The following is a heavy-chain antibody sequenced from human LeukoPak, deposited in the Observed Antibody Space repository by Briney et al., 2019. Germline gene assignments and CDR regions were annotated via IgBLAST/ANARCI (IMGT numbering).Heavy chain of an antibody. V-gene: IGHV4-4*07. D-gene: IGHD6-6*01. Sequence: PSETLSLTCTVSGGSISSYYWSWIRQPAGKGLEWIGRIYISGSTNYNPSLKSRVTISVDTSKNQFSLKLSSVTAADTAVYYCARVVAARPVGWFDPWGQGTLVTVSS. J-gene: IGHJ5*02. CDR3: ARVVAARPVGWFDP. CDR1: GGSISSYY. CDR2: IYISGST.